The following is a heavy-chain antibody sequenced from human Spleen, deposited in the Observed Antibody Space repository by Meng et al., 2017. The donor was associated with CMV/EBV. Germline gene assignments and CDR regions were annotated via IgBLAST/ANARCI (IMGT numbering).Heavy chain of an antibody. V-gene: IGHV3-21*01. CDR3: AREGIAVANWIDP. D-gene: IGHD6-19*01. Sequence: GGSLRLSCAASGFTFSSYSMNWVRQAPGKGLEWVSSISSSSRYIYYADSVKGRFTISRDNAKNSLYLQMNSLRAEDTAVYYCAREGIAVANWIDPWGQGTLVTVSS. J-gene: IGHJ5*02. CDR2: ISSSSRYI. CDR1: GFTFSSYS.